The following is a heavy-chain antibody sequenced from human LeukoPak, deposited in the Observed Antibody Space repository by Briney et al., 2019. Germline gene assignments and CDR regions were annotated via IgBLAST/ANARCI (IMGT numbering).Heavy chain of an antibody. J-gene: IGHJ6*02. V-gene: IGHV4-30-2*01. Sequence: PSETLSLTCAVSGGSISSGGYSWSWIRQPPGKGLEWIGYIYHSGSTNYNPSLKSRVTISVDTSKNQFSLKLSSVTAADTAVYYCARGREIVVPTYPYYYYGMDVWGQGTTVTVSS. CDR2: IYHSGST. CDR3: ARGREIVVPTYPYYYYGMDV. D-gene: IGHD2-2*01. CDR1: GGSISSGGYS.